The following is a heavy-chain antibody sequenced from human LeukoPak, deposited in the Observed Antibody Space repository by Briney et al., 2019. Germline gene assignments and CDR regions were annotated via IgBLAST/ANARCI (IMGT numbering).Heavy chain of an antibody. CDR1: GFTFSAYW. D-gene: IGHD3-22*01. CDR3: ARVQLSLNYYDSSGYYYSLEF. Sequence: VGSLRLSCAASGFTFSAYWMTWVRQAPGKGLEWVANIKQDGSEKNYVDSVKGRFTISRDNAKNSPYLQTSSLRAEDQAVYYCARVQLSLNYYDSSGYYYSLEFWGQGTLVTVSS. CDR2: IKQDGSEK. J-gene: IGHJ4*02. V-gene: IGHV3-7*01.